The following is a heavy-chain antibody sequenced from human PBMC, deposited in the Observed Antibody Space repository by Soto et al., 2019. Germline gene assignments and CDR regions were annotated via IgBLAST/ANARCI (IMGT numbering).Heavy chain of an antibody. CDR2: IYYSGST. D-gene: IGHD2-2*01. CDR3: AREPDGGYLDY. CDR1: GGSISSSSYY. J-gene: IGHJ4*02. V-gene: IGHV4-39*02. Sequence: SETLSLTCTVSGGSISSSSYYWGWIRQPPGKGLEWIGSIYYSGSTYYNPSLKSRVTISVDTSKNQFSLKLSSVTAADTAVYYCAREPDGGYLDYWGQGALVTVSS.